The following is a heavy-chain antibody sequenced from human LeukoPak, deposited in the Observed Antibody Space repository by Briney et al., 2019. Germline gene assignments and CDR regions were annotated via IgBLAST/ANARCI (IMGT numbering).Heavy chain of an antibody. V-gene: IGHV1-2*02. CDR3: ARDCELRYFDWLGYYYYMDV. CDR2: INPNSGGT. Sequence: ASVKVSCKASGYTFTGYYMHWVRQAPGQGLEWMGWINPNSGGTNYAQKFRGRVTMTRDTSISTAYVELSRLRSDDTAVYYCARDCELRYFDWLGYYYYMDVWGKGTTVTVSS. J-gene: IGHJ6*03. D-gene: IGHD3-9*01. CDR1: GYTFTGYY.